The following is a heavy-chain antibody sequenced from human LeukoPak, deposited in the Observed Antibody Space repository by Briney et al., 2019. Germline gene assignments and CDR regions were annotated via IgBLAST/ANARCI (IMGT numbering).Heavy chain of an antibody. CDR3: ARDLSYGSLSFDP. D-gene: IGHD3-10*01. Sequence: GESLNISCAASGFTFSSHGMQWVRQAPGKGLEWVALIWYDGSKTNYVDSVMGRFTISRDDSKNTLYLQMDNLRVEDTAVYFCARDLSYGSLSFDPWGQGTLVTVSS. J-gene: IGHJ5*02. CDR2: IWYDGSKT. CDR1: GFTFSSHG. V-gene: IGHV3-33*01.